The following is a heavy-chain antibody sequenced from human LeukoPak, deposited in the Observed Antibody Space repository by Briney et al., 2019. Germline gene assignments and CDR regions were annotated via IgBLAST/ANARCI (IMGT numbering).Heavy chain of an antibody. V-gene: IGHV4-39*01. CDR1: GGSISSTGYY. CDR2: IYYSGST. D-gene: IGHD2-15*01. J-gene: IGHJ5*02. CDR3: ARRVRCSGDSCYSDNWFDP. Sequence: PSETLSLTCTVSGGSISSTGYYWGWIRQPPGKGLEWIGNIYYSGSTHYNPSLKSRVTISVDTSKNQFSLKLSSVTAADTAVFYCARRVRCSGDSCYSDNWFDPWGPGTLVTVSS.